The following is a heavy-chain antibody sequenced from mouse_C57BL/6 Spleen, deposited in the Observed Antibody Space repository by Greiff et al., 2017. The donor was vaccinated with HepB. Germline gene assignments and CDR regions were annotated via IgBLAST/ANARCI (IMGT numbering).Heavy chain of an antibody. Sequence: VQLQQPGAELVRPGTSVKLSCKASGYTFTSYWMHWVKQRPGQGLEWIGVIDPSDSYTNYNQKFKGKATLTVDTSSSTAYMQLSSLTSEDSAVYYGARGGRPSPWGQGTLVTVSA. D-gene: IGHD3-3*01. CDR1: GYTFTSYW. J-gene: IGHJ3*01. CDR2: IDPSDSYT. CDR3: ARGGRPSP. V-gene: IGHV1-59*01.